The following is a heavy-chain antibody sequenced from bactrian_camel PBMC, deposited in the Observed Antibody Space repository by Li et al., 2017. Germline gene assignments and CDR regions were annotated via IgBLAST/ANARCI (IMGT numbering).Heavy chain of an antibody. CDR3: AAYPSSIYRSASTCFTLPYNY. J-gene: IGHJ4*01. D-gene: IGHD1*01. CDR1: GYSAVTLC. CDR2: INRRGTT. Sequence: HVQLVESGGGSVQAGGSLRLSCAAASGYSAVTLCMGWFRQAPGKEREGVAVINRRGTTNYADSVKGRFTISRDNAKNTLYLQLDSLKPEDTAMYYCAAYPSSIYRSASTCFTLPYNYWGQGTQVTVS. V-gene: IGHV3S53*01.